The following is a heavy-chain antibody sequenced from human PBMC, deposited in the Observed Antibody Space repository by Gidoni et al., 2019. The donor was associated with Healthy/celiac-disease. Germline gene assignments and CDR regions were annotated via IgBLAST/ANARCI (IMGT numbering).Heavy chain of an antibody. CDR2: ISYDGSNK. J-gene: IGHJ4*02. CDR1: GFTFSRYG. V-gene: IGHV3-30*18. D-gene: IGHD3-3*01. CDR3: AKGHYDFWSGYSYYFDY. Sequence: QVQLVESGGGVVQPGRSLRLPCAASGFTFSRYGLHWVRQAPGKGLEWVAVISYDGSNKYYADSVKGRFTISRDNSKNTLYLQMNSLRAEDTAVYYCAKGHYDFWSGYSYYFDYWGQGTLVTVSS.